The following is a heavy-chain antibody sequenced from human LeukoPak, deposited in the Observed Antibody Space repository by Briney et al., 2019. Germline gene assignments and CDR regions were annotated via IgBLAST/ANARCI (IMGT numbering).Heavy chain of an antibody. CDR3: AKGLAITIFGVVITSCGY. V-gene: IGHV3-30*02. D-gene: IGHD3-3*01. CDR1: GFSFSSYG. CDR2: IRYDGSNK. J-gene: IGHJ1*01. Sequence: GGSLRLSCAASGFSFSSYGMHWVRQAPGKGLEWVAFIRYDGSNKYYADSVKGRFTISRDNSKNTLYLQMNSLRAEDTAVYYCAKGLAITIFGVVITSCGYWGQGTLVTVTS.